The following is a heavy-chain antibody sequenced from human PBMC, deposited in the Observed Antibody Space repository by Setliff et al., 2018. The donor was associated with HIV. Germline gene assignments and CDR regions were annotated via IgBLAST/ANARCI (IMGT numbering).Heavy chain of an antibody. V-gene: IGHV4-31*03. D-gene: IGHD3-22*01. Sequence: SETLSLTCTVSGASISGGGYYWNWIRQRPGKGLEWIGSIYSSGNTYNNPSLKSRVTISVDTSKNQFSLKLSSVTAADTAVYYCARVGDQYYYVSSGYCTGDLFDYWGQGTLVTVSS. CDR3: ARVGDQYYYVSSGYCTGDLFDY. CDR1: GASISGGGYY. J-gene: IGHJ4*02. CDR2: IYSSGNT.